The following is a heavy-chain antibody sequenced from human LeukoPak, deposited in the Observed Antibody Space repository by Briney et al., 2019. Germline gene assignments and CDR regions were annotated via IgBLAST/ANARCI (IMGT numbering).Heavy chain of an antibody. V-gene: IGHV1-8*01. CDR3: ATTYYDFWSGYYFGYYYYMDV. CDR2: MNPNSGNT. CDR1: GYTFTSYD. Sequence: ASVKVSCKASGYTFTSYDINWVRQATGQGLEWMGWMNPNSGNTGYAQKFQGRVTMTRNTSISTAYMELSSLRSDDAAVYYCATTYYDFWSGYYFGYYYYMDVWGKGTTVTVSS. J-gene: IGHJ6*03. D-gene: IGHD3-3*01.